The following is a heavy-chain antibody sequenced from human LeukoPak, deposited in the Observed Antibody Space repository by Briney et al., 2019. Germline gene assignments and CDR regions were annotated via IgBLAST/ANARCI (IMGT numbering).Heavy chain of an antibody. CDR2: INHDGST. Sequence: SETLSLTCAVYGGSFSGYYWNWIRQPPGRGLEWIGEINHDGSTNYNPSLKSRVTISVDTSKNQFSLKVSSVTAADTAVYYCARGPRRERPRNWFDPWGQGTLVTVSS. V-gene: IGHV4-34*01. D-gene: IGHD6-6*01. CDR3: ARGPRRERPRNWFDP. J-gene: IGHJ5*02. CDR1: GGSFSGYY.